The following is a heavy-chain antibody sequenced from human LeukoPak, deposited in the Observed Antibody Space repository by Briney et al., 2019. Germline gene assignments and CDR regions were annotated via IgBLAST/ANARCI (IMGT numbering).Heavy chain of an antibody. CDR3: ARLGIITAAGSNDY. Sequence: PGGSLRLSCAASEFPFSDYYMSWIRQAPGKGLEWVSYISYSGDTIYYADSVKGRFTVSRDNAKNSLYLQMNSLRAEDTAVYYCARLGIITAAGSNDYWGQGTLVTVSS. V-gene: IGHV3-11*01. CDR1: EFPFSDYY. J-gene: IGHJ4*02. CDR2: ISYSGDTI. D-gene: IGHD6-13*01.